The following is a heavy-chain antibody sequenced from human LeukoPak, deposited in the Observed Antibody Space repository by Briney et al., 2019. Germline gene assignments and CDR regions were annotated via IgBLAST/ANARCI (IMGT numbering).Heavy chain of an antibody. CDR1: GFTFSSYW. CDR3: SRGGAFHAFDI. D-gene: IGHD2-21*01. J-gene: IGHJ3*02. V-gene: IGHV3-74*01. Sequence: PGGSLRLSCVASGFTFSSYWMHWVRQAPGKGLVWVSRIDNDGSGTIYADSVRGRFTISRDNAKNTVYLQMDGLRVEDTAVYYCSRGGAFHAFDIWGQGTMVTVSS. CDR2: IDNDGSGT.